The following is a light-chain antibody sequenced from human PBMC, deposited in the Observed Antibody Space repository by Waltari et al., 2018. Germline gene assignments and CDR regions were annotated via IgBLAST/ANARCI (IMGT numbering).Light chain of an antibody. CDR1: SSDVGGYNY. V-gene: IGLV2-14*01. CDR2: DVS. CDR3: SSYTSSSTLG. J-gene: IGLJ2*01. Sequence: QSALTQPASVSGSPGQSITLPCTGTSSDVGGYNYVSWYQQHPGKAPKLMIYDVSNRPSVVSNRFSGSKSGNTASLTISGLQAEDEADYYCSSYTSSSTLGFGGGTKLTVL.